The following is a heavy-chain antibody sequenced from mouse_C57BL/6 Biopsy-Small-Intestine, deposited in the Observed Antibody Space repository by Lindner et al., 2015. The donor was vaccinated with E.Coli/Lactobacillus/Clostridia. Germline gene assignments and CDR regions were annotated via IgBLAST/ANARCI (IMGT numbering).Heavy chain of an antibody. D-gene: IGHD1-1*01. CDR3: ARSGIYYYGTFDY. CDR1: GFNIKDDY. Sequence: VQLQESGAELVRPGASVKLSCTASGFNIKDDYMHWVKQRPEQGLEWIGWINPNYATTSYNQKFKGKATLTVDQSSSTAYMQLNSLTSEDSAVYYCARSGIYYYGTFDYWGQGTTLTVSS. V-gene: IGHV14-1*02. J-gene: IGHJ2*01. CDR2: INPNYATT.